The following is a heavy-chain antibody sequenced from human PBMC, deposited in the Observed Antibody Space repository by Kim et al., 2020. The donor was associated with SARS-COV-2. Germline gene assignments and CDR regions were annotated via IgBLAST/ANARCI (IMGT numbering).Heavy chain of an antibody. CDR2: ISSSSSYT. D-gene: IGHD3-10*01. J-gene: IGHJ4*02. CDR3: ARDLSPYYYGSGSYRNRTGFDY. Sequence: GGSLRLSCAASGFTFSDYYMSWIRQAPGKGLEWVSYISSSSSYTNYADSVKGRFTISRDNAKNSLYLQMNSLRAEDTAVYYCARDLSPYYYGSGSYRNRTGFDYWGQGTLVTVSS. V-gene: IGHV3-11*06. CDR1: GFTFSDYY.